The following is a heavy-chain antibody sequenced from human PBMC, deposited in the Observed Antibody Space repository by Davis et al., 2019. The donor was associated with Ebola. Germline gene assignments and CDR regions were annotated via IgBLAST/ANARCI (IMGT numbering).Heavy chain of an antibody. J-gene: IGHJ3*02. CDR3: ARLPLRGWSAFDI. CDR1: GYSFTSYW. D-gene: IGHD2-15*01. V-gene: IGHV5-51*01. CDR2: IYPGDSDT. Sequence: GESLKISCKGSGYSFTSYWIGWVRQMPGKGLEWLGIIYPGDSDTRYSPSFQGQVTISADKSISTAYLQWSSLKASDTAMYCCARLPLRGWSAFDIWGQGTMVTVSS.